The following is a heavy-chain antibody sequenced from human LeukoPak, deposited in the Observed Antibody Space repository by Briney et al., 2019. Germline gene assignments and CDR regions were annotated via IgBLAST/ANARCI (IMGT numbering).Heavy chain of an antibody. V-gene: IGHV5-51*01. CDR2: IYPGDSDT. Sequence: GESLKISCKGSGYSFTSYWIGWVRQMPGKGLEWMGIIYPGDSDTRYSPSFQGQVTISADKSISTAYLQWSSLKASDTAMYYCARRYCGGDRYSRGEPWFDPWGQGTLVTVSS. J-gene: IGHJ5*02. CDR1: GYSFTSYW. D-gene: IGHD2-21*02. CDR3: ARRYCGGDRYSRGEPWFDP.